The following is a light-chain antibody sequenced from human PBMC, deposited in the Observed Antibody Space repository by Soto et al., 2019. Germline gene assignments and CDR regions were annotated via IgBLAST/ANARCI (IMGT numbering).Light chain of an antibody. CDR2: AAS. CDR1: QSISNY. J-gene: IGKJ4*01. Sequence: GDRVTITCRTSQSISNYLNWYQQKPGKVPKLLIYAASSLQSGVPSRFSGSGSGTDFTLTISSLQPEDFATYYCQQRYSAPLTFGGGTKVDIK. CDR3: QQRYSAPLT. V-gene: IGKV1-39*01.